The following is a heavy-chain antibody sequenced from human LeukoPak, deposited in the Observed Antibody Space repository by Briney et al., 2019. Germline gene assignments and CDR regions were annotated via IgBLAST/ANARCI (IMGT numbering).Heavy chain of an antibody. CDR3: ARRGNMSSHAFDI. D-gene: IGHD2/OR15-2a*01. J-gene: IGHJ3*02. CDR2: INQDGSEE. V-gene: IGHV3-7*03. CDR1: GFTFSNYW. Sequence: PGGSLRLSCAASGFTFSNYWMTWVRQAPGKGLEWVAHINQDGSEEHYMDSVKARFTISRDNAKNSLYLQMNSLRAEDTAVYYCARRGNMSSHAFDIWGQGTVVTVSS.